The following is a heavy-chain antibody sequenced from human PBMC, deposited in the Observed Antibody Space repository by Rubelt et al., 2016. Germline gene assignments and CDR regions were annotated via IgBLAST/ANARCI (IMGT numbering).Heavy chain of an antibody. CDR2: ISVSSTYT. J-gene: IGHJ4*02. CDR1: GFTFSDYY. D-gene: IGHD6-6*01. Sequence: VQLLESGGGLVQPGGSLRLSCAASGFTFSDYYMSWIRQAPGKGLESVSYISVSSTYTHYADSVKGRFTISRDNTKNTLYLQMNSLRAEDTGVYYCAREFVAPRVFQYWGQGTLVTVSS. V-gene: IGHV3-11*06. CDR3: AREFVAPRVFQY.